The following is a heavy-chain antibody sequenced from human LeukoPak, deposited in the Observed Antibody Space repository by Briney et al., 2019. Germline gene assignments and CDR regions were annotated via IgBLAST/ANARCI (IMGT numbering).Heavy chain of an antibody. J-gene: IGHJ6*02. CDR2: IYYSGST. CDR3: AREMGVVTAHGIDV. Sequence: SETLSLTCIVSGGSISSISSNNYHWGWVRQPPGKGLEWIGSIYYSGSTYYNPSLKSRVTISVDTSKNQFSLKLSSVTAADTALYYCAREMGVVTAHGIDVWGQGTTVTVSS. V-gene: IGHV4-39*02. CDR1: GGSISSISSNNYH. D-gene: IGHD4-23*01.